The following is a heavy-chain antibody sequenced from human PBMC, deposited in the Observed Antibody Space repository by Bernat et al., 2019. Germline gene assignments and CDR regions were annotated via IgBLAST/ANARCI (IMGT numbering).Heavy chain of an antibody. Sequence: QVQLQQSGPGLVKPSQTLSLTCAISGDTVSSNSAAWNWIRQSPSRGLEWLGRTYYRSKWYYDYAVSVKSRITNNPDTPKGQFPLQWSSVPPEDTAFDYCKRGFRGGVGGFDYWGQGTLVTVSS. CDR1: GDTVSSNSAA. D-gene: IGHD1-26*01. CDR2: TYYRSKWYY. J-gene: IGHJ4*02. CDR3: KRGFRGGVGGFDY. V-gene: IGHV6-1*01.